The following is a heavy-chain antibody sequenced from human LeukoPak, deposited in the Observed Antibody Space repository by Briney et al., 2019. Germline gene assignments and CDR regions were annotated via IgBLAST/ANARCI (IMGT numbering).Heavy chain of an antibody. D-gene: IGHD1-7*01. Sequence: ASVKVSCKASGYTFTGYYMHWVRQAPGQGLEWMGWINPNSGGTNYAQKFQGRVTMTRDTSISTAYMELSRLRSDDTAVYYCVRVRDVSELELLVYWGQGTLVTVSS. CDR1: GYTFTGYY. CDR2: INPNSGGT. CDR3: VRVRDVSELELLVY. V-gene: IGHV1-2*02. J-gene: IGHJ4*02.